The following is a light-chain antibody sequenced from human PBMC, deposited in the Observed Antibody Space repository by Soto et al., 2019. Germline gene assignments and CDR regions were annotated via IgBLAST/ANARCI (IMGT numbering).Light chain of an antibody. V-gene: IGLV1-51*01. Sequence: QSVLTQPPSVSAAPGQRVTISCSGSSSNIGNNYVSWYRQLPGTAPKLLIYDNNRRPSGISDRFSGSKSGTSATLDITGLQTGDEADYYCGTWDSSLNGVVFGGGTTVTVL. J-gene: IGLJ2*01. CDR3: GTWDSSLNGVV. CDR1: SSNIGNNY. CDR2: DNN.